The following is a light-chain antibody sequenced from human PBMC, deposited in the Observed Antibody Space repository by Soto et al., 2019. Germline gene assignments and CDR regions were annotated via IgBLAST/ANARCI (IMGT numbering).Light chain of an antibody. V-gene: IGLV2-11*01. Sequence: QSSPTQPRSVSGSPGQSVTISCTRTSSDVGRYNYVSWYQQNPDKAPKLMIYDVSQRPSGVPDRFSGSKSGNTASLTISGLQPEDEADYYCCSYIGGYTYVFGTGTKV. J-gene: IGLJ1*01. CDR2: DVS. CDR1: SSDVGRYNY. CDR3: CSYIGGYTYV.